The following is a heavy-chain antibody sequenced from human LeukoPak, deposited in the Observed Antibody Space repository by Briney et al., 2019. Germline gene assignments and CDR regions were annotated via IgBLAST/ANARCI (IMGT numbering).Heavy chain of an antibody. D-gene: IGHD6-19*01. CDR2: ISPSGST. CDR1: DVSIFRSNW. V-gene: IGHV4-4*02. J-gene: IGHJ3*02. Sequence: SGTLSLTCAVSDVSIFRSNWWSWVRQPPGKGLEWIGQISPSGSTNYSPSLKSRVTISVDTSKNQFSLKLSSVTAADTAVYYCARHGVAVAGQRGPSDAFDIWGQGTMVTVSS. CDR3: ARHGVAVAGQRGPSDAFDI.